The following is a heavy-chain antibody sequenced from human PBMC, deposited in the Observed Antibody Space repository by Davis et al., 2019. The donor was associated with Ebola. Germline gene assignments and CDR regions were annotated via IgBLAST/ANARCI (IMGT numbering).Heavy chain of an antibody. CDR1: GFTFNSYG. V-gene: IGHV3-33*01. J-gene: IGHJ4*02. Sequence: GESLKISCAASGFTFNSYGMHWVRQAPGKGLEWVAVIWYDGSYEYYADSVKGRFTISRDNSKNTLYLQMNSLRPEDTAVYYCVRDPHWLPGDYWGQGTLVTVSS. CDR3: VRDPHWLPGDY. CDR2: IWYDGSYE. D-gene: IGHD5-12*01.